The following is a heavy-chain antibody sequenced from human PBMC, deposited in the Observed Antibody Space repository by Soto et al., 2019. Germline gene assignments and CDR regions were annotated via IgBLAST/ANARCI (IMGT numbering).Heavy chain of an antibody. J-gene: IGHJ6*02. CDR1: GYTFTSYA. D-gene: IGHD6-19*01. CDR2: INAGNGNT. V-gene: IGHV1-3*01. CDR3: ARWAVAVAGTGASGMDV. Sequence: QVQLVQSGAEVKKPGASVKVSCKASGYTFTSYAMHWVRQAPGQRLEWMGWINAGNGNTKYSQKFQDRVTITRDKSASTAYMELSSLRSEDTAVYYCARWAVAVAGTGASGMDVWGQGTTVTVSS.